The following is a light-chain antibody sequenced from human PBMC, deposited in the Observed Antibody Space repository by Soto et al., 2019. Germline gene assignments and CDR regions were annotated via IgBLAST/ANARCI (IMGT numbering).Light chain of an antibody. CDR2: AAS. Sequence: DIQMTQSPSSLSACGLDVGTITVLASLPISNYLAWYHQKPGKIPNLLIYAASTLQAGVPSRFSGSGSGTEFTLTISSLQSEHFVVYYCQQYNRWPPNTFGQGTRLEIK. CDR1: LPISNY. CDR3: QQYNRWPPNT. V-gene: IGKV1-27*01. J-gene: IGKJ5*01.